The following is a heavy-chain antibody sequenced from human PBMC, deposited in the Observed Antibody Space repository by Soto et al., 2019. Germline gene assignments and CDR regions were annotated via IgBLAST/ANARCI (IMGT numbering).Heavy chain of an antibody. J-gene: IGHJ4*02. V-gene: IGHV4-30-4*01. D-gene: IGHD6-6*01. Sequence: SETLSLTCTVSGGSISSGDYYWSCIRQPPGKGLEWIGYIYYSGSTYYNPSLKSRVTISVDTSKNQFSLKLSSVTAADTAVYYCARLLAARRRWAFDYWGQGTLVTVSS. CDR1: GGSISSGDYY. CDR3: ARLLAARRRWAFDY. CDR2: IYYSGST.